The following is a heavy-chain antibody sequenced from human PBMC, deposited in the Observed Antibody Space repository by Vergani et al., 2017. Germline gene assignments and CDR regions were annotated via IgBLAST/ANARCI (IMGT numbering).Heavy chain of an antibody. CDR3: ARRDYSSACFDY. V-gene: IGHV4-34*01. J-gene: IGHJ4*02. CDR1: GGSFSGYY. D-gene: IGHD6-25*01. Sequence: QVQLQQWGAGLLKPSETLSLTCAVYGGSFSGYYWGWIRQPPGKGLEWIGNIYYSGTTYYNPSLKSRVTISVDTSENQFSLKLSSVTAADTAVYYCARRDYSSACFDYWGQGTLVTVSS. CDR2: IYYSGTT.